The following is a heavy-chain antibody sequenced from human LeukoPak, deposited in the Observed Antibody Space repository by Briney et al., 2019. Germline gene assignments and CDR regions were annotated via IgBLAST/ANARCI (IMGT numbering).Heavy chain of an antibody. Sequence: PSETLSLTCTVSGGSIITNSYYWGWIRQPPGKGLEWIGSIYYSGSTYNNPSLRSRVTISVDTSKNQFSLKLTSVTAAGTAVYYCARHADPNYFDYWGQGTLVTVSS. CDR1: GGSIITNSYY. CDR3: ARHADPNYFDY. J-gene: IGHJ4*02. V-gene: IGHV4-39*01. CDR2: IYYSGST.